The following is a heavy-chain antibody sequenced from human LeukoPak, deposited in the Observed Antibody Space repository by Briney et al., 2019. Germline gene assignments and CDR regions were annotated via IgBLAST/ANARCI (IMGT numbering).Heavy chain of an antibody. CDR3: TAGFKSEFFYFYLHV. CDR2: VYIAGES. V-gene: IGHV3-53*01. Sequence: PGGSLRLSCAVSGWSITATYMAWVRQAPGKGLEWVATVYIAGESYYTDSVTGRVNISIDNSKTTIHLHMTSVTDADTAMHYYTAGFKSEFFYFYLHVWGKGTPVTVS. D-gene: IGHD3-10*01. CDR1: GWSITATY. J-gene: IGHJ6*03.